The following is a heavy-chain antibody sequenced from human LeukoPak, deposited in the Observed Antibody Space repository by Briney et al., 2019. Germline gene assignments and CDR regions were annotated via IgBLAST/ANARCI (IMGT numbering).Heavy chain of an antibody. CDR3: ARERRRIAAAGTLAY. J-gene: IGHJ4*02. CDR2: MNPNSGNT. D-gene: IGHD6-13*01. CDR1: GYTFTSYD. Sequence: ASVKVSCKASGYTFTSYDINWVRQATGQGLEWMGWMNPNSGNTGYAQKLQGRVTMTTDTSTSTAYMELRSLRSDDTAVYYCARERRRIAAAGTLAYWGQGTLVTVSS. V-gene: IGHV1-8*02.